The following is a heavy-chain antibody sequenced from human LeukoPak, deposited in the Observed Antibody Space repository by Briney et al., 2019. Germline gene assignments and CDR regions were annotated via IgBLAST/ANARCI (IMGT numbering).Heavy chain of an antibody. CDR3: ARSKRDYYDSSGYVGTFDY. D-gene: IGHD3-22*01. CDR1: GYTFTGYY. V-gene: IGHV1-2*06. CDR2: INPNSGGT. Sequence: ASVKVSCKASGYTFTGYYMHWVRQAPGQGLEWMGRINPNSGGTNYAKKFQGRVTMTRDTYISTAYMELSRLRADDTAVYYCARSKRDYYDSSGYVGTFDYWGQGTGVTVSS. J-gene: IGHJ4*02.